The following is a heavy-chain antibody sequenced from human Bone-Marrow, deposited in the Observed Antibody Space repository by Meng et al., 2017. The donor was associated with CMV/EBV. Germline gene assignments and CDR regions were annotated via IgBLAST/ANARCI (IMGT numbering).Heavy chain of an antibody. CDR3: ARIVVPAARVDP. D-gene: IGHD2-2*01. J-gene: IGHJ5*02. CDR1: GGSISSGGYY. Sequence: SETLSLTCTVSGGSISSGGYYWSWIRQHPGKGLEWIGYIYYSGSTYYNPSLKSRVTISVDTSKNQFSLKLSSVTAADTAVYYCARIVVPAARVDPWGQGTLVTSSS. CDR2: IYYSGST. V-gene: IGHV4-31*03.